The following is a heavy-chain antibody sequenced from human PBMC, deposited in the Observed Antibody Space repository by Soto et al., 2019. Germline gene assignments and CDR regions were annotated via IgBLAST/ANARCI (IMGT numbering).Heavy chain of an antibody. CDR1: GFTFSSYW. CDR3: ATTVAGFFAH. V-gene: IGHV3-7*01. Sequence: EVQLVESGGGLVQPGGSLRLSCVASGFTFSSYWMSWVRQAPGKGLEWVANIKQDGSEKYYVDSVRGRFTISRDNAKNSLYLQMDSLRVEDTAVYYCATTVAGFFAHWGQGPLAPVSS. CDR2: IKQDGSEK. J-gene: IGHJ4*02. D-gene: IGHD6-19*01.